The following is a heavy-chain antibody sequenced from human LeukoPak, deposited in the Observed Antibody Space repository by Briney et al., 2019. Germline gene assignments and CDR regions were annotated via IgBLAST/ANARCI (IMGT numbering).Heavy chain of an antibody. CDR1: GGSISSSSYC. Sequence: SETLSLTCTVSGGSISSSSYCWGWIRQPPGKGLEWIGSIYYSGSTYYNPSLKSRVTISVDTSKNQFSLKLSSVTAADTAVYYCARDGSSWYQNWFDPWGQGTLVTVSS. J-gene: IGHJ5*02. V-gene: IGHV4-39*07. CDR3: ARDGSSWYQNWFDP. CDR2: IYYSGST. D-gene: IGHD6-13*01.